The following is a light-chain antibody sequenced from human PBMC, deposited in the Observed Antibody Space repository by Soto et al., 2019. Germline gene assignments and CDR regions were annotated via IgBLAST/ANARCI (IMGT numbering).Light chain of an antibody. CDR3: MQALQTPLT. Sequence: EIVMTQSPLSLPVTPGEPASISCRSIQSLLHSNGYNYLDWYLQKPGQSPQLLIYLGSNRASGVPDRFSGSGSGTDFTLKISRVEAEDVGVYYCMQALQTPLTFGGGTKVEIK. CDR1: QSLLHSNGYNY. V-gene: IGKV2-28*01. J-gene: IGKJ4*01. CDR2: LGS.